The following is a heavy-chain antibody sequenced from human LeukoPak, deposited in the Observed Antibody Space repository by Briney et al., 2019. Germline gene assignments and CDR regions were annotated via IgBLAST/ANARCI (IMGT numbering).Heavy chain of an antibody. CDR2: ISSNGGST. J-gene: IGHJ4*02. CDR1: GFTFSSYA. V-gene: IGHV3-64*01. CDR3: ARAGRDGYSGYDFDY. Sequence: PGESLRLSCAASGFTFSSYAMHWVRQAPGKGLEYVSAISSNGGSTYYANSVKGRFTISRDNSKNTLYLQMGSLRAEDMAVYYCARAGRDGYSGYDFDYWGQGTLVTVSS. D-gene: IGHD5-12*01.